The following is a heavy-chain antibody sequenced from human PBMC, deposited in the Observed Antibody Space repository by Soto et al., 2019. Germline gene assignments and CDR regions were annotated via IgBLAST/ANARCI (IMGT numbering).Heavy chain of an antibody. D-gene: IGHD6-25*01. J-gene: IGHJ4*02. V-gene: IGHV3-30*18. CDR3: AKDHPSGCTDY. CDR2: ISYDGSNK. Sequence: QVQLVESGGGVVQPGRSLRLSCAASGFTFSSYGMHWVRQAPGKGLEWVAVISYDGSNKYYADSVKGRFTISRDNSKNTLYLQMNSLRAEDTAVYYCAKDHPSGCTDYWGQGTLVTVSS. CDR1: GFTFSSYG.